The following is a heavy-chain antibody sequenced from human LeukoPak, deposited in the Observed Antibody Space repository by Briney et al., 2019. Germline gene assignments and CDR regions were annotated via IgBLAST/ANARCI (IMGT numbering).Heavy chain of an antibody. CDR1: GYTFTGYY. Sequence: GASVKVSCKASGYTFTGYYMHWVRQAPGQGLEWMGWINPNSGGTNYAQKFQGRVTMTRDTSISTAYMELSRLRSDDTAVYYCARGRIVVVPAAIGEPDYWGQGTLVTVSS. CDR3: ARGRIVVVPAAIGEPDY. J-gene: IGHJ4*02. V-gene: IGHV1-2*02. CDR2: INPNSGGT. D-gene: IGHD2-2*01.